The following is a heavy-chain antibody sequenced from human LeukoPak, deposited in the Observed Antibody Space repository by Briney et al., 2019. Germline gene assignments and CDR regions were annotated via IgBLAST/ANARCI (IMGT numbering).Heavy chain of an antibody. CDR1: GVAMRGNEYY. Sequence: PSETLSLNCSVSGVAMRGNEYYWSWLRQPPGKGLEWIASMYYRATTFYNPSLESRVATSVDTSRNQFSLELKSVTAADTAVYFCARSYYTTSEGFSYYWFDPWGRGILVTVSS. CDR2: MYYRATT. D-gene: IGHD3-3*01. V-gene: IGHV4-39*07. CDR3: ARSYYTTSEGFSYYWFDP. J-gene: IGHJ5*02.